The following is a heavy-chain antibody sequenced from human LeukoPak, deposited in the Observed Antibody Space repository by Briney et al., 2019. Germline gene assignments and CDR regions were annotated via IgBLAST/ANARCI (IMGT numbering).Heavy chain of an antibody. CDR2: ISAYNGNT. V-gene: IGHV1-18*01. CDR1: GYTFTSYG. D-gene: IGHD3-22*01. CDR3: ARDDYDSSGYYYPYYFDY. Sequence: ASVKVSCKASGYTFTSYGISWVRQAPGQGLEWMGWISAYNGNTNYAQKLQGRVTMTTDTSTSTAYMELRSLRSDDTAVYYCARDDYDSSGYYYPYYFDYWGQGTLVTVSS. J-gene: IGHJ4*02.